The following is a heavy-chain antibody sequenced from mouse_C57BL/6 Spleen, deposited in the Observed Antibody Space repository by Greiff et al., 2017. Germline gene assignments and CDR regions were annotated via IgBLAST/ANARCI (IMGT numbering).Heavy chain of an antibody. Sequence: EVKVVESGGGLVKPGGSLKLSCAASGFTFSSYAMSWVRQTPEKRLEWVATISDGGSYTYYPDNVKGRFTISRNNAKNNLYLQMSHLKSEDTAMYYCARRGSSYGYFDVWGTGTTVTVSS. CDR1: GFTFSSYA. J-gene: IGHJ1*03. D-gene: IGHD1-1*01. V-gene: IGHV5-4*03. CDR2: ISDGGSYT. CDR3: ARRGSSYGYFDV.